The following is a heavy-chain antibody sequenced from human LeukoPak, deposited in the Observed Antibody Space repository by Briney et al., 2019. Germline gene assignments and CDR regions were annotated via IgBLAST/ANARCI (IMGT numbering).Heavy chain of an antibody. CDR2: IRYDGSNK. J-gene: IGHJ4*02. Sequence: GGSLRLSCAAFGFTFSSYGMHWVRQAPGKGLEWVAFIRYDGSNKYYADSVKGRFTISRDNSKNTLYLQMNSLRAEDTAVYYCAIGPYYDSSGYYQGFDYWGQGTLVTVSS. V-gene: IGHV3-30*02. CDR1: GFTFSSYG. D-gene: IGHD3-22*01. CDR3: AIGPYYDSSGYYQGFDY.